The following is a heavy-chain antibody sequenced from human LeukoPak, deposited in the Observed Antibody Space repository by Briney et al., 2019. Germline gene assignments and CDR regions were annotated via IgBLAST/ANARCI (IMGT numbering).Heavy chain of an antibody. V-gene: IGHV3-23*01. J-gene: IGHJ5*02. CDR2: ISGGGGTT. CDR1: GXTFSSYA. CDR3: AKGGDSSGYGWRS. Sequence: GSLRLSCSASGXTFSSYAMAWVRQAPGKGLEWVSAISGGGGTTDYADSVRGRFTISRDNSKNTVSLHMSSLRAEDTAVYYCAKGGDSSGYGWRSWGQGTLVTVSS. D-gene: IGHD3-22*01.